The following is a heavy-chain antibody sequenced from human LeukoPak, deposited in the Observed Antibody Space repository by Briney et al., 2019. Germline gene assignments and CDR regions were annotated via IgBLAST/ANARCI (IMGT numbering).Heavy chain of an antibody. J-gene: IGHJ1*01. Sequence: GGSLRLSCAASGFTFISYWMHWVRQAPGKGLVWVSRINGYGSSTDFADSVKGRFTISRDNAKNTLYLQMNSLRAEDTAVCYCAKDRYGGNFKYFQHWGQGTLVTVSS. CDR1: GFTFISYW. CDR3: AKDRYGGNFKYFQH. D-gene: IGHD4/OR15-4a*01. V-gene: IGHV3-74*01. CDR2: INGYGSST.